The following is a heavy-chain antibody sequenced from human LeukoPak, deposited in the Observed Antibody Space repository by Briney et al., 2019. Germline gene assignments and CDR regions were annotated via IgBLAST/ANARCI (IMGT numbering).Heavy chain of an antibody. CDR1: GFTFSSYA. Sequence: GGSLRLSCATSGFTFSSYAMSWVRQAPGKGLEWVSSISESGGSTYYADSVKGRFTISRDNSKNTLYLQMNSLRAEDTAVSYCAKARAIVVAGNFDYWGQGTLVTVSS. D-gene: IGHD6-19*01. J-gene: IGHJ4*02. CDR2: ISESGGST. V-gene: IGHV3-23*01. CDR3: AKARAIVVAGNFDY.